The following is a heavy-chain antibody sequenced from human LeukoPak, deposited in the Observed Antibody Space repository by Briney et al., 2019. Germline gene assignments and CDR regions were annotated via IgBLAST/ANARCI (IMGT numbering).Heavy chain of an antibody. J-gene: IGHJ6*03. D-gene: IGHD2-2*01. CDR2: ISASGST. CDR1: GGSISSGSYY. V-gene: IGHV4-61*02. Sequence: SQTLSLTCTVSGGSISSGSYYWSWIRQPAGKGLEWIGRISASGSTNYKPSLKSRVTISLDTSKNQFPLRLSSVTAADTAVYYCAGEIVVVPAAFYYYYYMDVWGKGATVTVSS. CDR3: AGEIVVVPAAFYYYYYMDV.